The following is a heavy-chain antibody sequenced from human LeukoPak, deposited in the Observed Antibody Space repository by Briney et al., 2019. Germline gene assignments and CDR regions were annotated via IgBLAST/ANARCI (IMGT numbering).Heavy chain of an antibody. Sequence: GGSLRLSCAASGFTFSSYDMHWVRQATGKGLEWVSAIGTAGDPYYPGSVKGRFTISRENAKNSLYLQMNSLRAEDTAVYYCARDLTEYRNSGSYYYYYYGMDVWGQGTTVTVSS. J-gene: IGHJ6*02. CDR2: IGTAGDP. D-gene: IGHD1-26*01. CDR3: ARDLTEYRNSGSYYYYYYGMDV. V-gene: IGHV3-13*05. CDR1: GFTFSSYD.